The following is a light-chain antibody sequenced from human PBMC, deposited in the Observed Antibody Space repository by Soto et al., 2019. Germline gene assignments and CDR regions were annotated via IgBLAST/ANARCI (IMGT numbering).Light chain of an antibody. V-gene: IGKV3-20*01. Sequence: EIVLTQSPGTLSLSPGERGTLSCRSSQSVSSSHLAWYQQRPGQAPSLLIYSASNRATGIPDRFSGSGSGTDFTLTISRLESEDFTVYYCQHYGSSGITFGQGTRLEIK. CDR2: SAS. CDR1: QSVSSSH. J-gene: IGKJ5*01. CDR3: QHYGSSGIT.